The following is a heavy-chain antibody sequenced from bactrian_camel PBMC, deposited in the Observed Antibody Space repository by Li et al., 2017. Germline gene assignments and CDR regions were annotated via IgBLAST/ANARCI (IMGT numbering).Heavy chain of an antibody. J-gene: IGHJ4*01. V-gene: IGHV3S1*01. D-gene: IGHD6*01. Sequence: HVQLVESGGGSVQAGGSLRLSCAASGSGYISGTYCLGWFRQVPGKEREGVAAIAVGDSRRHTYYADSVKDRFTISRDDATNTLYLQMNSLQPGDTGVYYCAAGYQGSGTWYSRLGEFDYRHWGQGTQVTVS. CDR3: AAGYQGSGTWYSRLGEFDYRH. CDR2: IAVGDSRRHT. CDR1: GSGYISGTYC.